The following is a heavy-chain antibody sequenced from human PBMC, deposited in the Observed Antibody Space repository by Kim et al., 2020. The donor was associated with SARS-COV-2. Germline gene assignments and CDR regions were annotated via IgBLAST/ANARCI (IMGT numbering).Heavy chain of an antibody. J-gene: IGHJ3*02. CDR3: ARERGVLWAFDI. D-gene: IGHD2-8*02. V-gene: IGHV3-48*02. Sequence: YYADSVKGRFTISRDNAKNSLYLQMNSLRDEDTAVYYCARERGVLWAFDIWGQGTMVTVSS.